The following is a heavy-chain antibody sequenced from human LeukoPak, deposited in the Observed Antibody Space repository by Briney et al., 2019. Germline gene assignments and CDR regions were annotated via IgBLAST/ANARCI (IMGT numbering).Heavy chain of an antibody. CDR2: IYYSGST. CDR3: ARAQYQLLDAFDI. D-gene: IGHD2-2*01. V-gene: IGHV4-59*01. J-gene: IGHJ3*02. Sequence: SETLSLTCAVYGGSISSYYWSWIRQPPGKGLEWIGYIYYSGSTNYNPSLKSRVTISVDTFKNQFSLKLSSVTAADTAVYYCARAQYQLLDAFDIWGQGTMVTVSS. CDR1: GGSISSYY.